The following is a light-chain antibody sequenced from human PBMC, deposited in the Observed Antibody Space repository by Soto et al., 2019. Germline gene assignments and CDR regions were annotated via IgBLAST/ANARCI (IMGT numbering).Light chain of an antibody. Sequence: EIVMTQSPATLSVSPGGRATLSCRASESIGDNLAWYQQKLGQAPRLLIYGASARATDIPPRFSGSGSGTEFTLTISSLQSEDFAIYYCQQYNNWPRTFGQGTKVDIK. V-gene: IGKV3-15*01. CDR2: GAS. J-gene: IGKJ1*01. CDR1: ESIGDN. CDR3: QQYNNWPRT.